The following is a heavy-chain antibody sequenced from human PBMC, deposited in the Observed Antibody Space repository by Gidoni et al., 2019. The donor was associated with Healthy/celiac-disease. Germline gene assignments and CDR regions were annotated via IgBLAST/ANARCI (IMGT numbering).Heavy chain of an antibody. V-gene: IGHV3-30*02. D-gene: IGHD2-2*01. CDR2: IRYDGSNK. CDR3: AKEGNQLLGLYYYYYYMDV. J-gene: IGHJ6*03. CDR1: GFTFSSYG. Sequence: QVQLVESGGGVVQPGGSLRLSCAASGFTFSSYGMHWVRQAPGKGLEWVAFIRYDGSNKYYADSVKGRFTISRDNSKNTLYLQMNSLRAEDTAVYYCAKEGNQLLGLYYYYYYMDVWGKGTTVTVSS.